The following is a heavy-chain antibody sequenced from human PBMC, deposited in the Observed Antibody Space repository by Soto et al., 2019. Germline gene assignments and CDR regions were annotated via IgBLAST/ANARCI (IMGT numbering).Heavy chain of an antibody. CDR3: ANLRRYYDFWSGANWFDH. CDR1: GCSMSSSSYY. Sequence: XETLSLTCTVAGCSMSSSSYYWGWIRQPPGKGLEWIGSIYYSGSTYYNPSLKSRVTISVDTSKNQFSLKLSSVTAADTAVYYCANLRRYYDFWSGANWFDHWGQGTLVTVSS. D-gene: IGHD3-3*01. V-gene: IGHV4-39*01. J-gene: IGHJ5*02. CDR2: IYYSGST.